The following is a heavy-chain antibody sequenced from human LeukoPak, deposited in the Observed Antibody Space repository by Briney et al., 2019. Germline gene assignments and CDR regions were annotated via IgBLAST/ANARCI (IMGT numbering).Heavy chain of an antibody. CDR2: FYYSGST. V-gene: IGHV4-39*07. J-gene: IGHJ1*01. CDR3: ASRLLFREYFQH. Sequence: PSETLSLTCTVSAGSVSNGPYYWGWIRQPPGKGLEWIGTFYYSGSTDYNPSLKSRVTISVDTSKNQFSLKLSSVTAADTAVYYCASRLLFREYFQHWGQGTLVTVSS. CDR1: AGSVSNGPYY. D-gene: IGHD2-21*02.